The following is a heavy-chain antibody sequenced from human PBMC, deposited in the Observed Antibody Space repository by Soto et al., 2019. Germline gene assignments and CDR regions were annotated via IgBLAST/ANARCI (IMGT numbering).Heavy chain of an antibody. D-gene: IGHD3-22*01. CDR3: AKDSYYDSSGYYYYYYYGMDV. J-gene: IGHJ6*02. CDR1: GFTFSSYW. Sequence: EVQLVESGGGLVQPGGSLRLSCAASGFTFSSYWMHWVRQTPGKGLVWVSRIDIAGSTTTYADSVKGRFTISRDNAKNTLYLQMNSLRAEDTAVYYCAKDSYYDSSGYYYYYYYGMDVWGQGTTVTVSS. CDR2: IDIAGSTT. V-gene: IGHV3-74*01.